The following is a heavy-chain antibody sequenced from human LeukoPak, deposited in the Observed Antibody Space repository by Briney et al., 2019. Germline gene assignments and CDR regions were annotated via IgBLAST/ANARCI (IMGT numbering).Heavy chain of an antibody. CDR1: GGSISSYY. D-gene: IGHD3-9*01. CDR2: IYYSGST. CDR3: ARDYDVLTAYPPTQLFDP. Sequence: SETLSLTCTVSGGSISSYYWSWIRQTPGKGLEWIGYIYYSGSTNFNPSLKSRVTISVDTSKNQFSLKMSSVTAADTAVYYCARDYDVLTAYPPTQLFDPWGQGTLVTVSS. J-gene: IGHJ5*02. V-gene: IGHV4-59*01.